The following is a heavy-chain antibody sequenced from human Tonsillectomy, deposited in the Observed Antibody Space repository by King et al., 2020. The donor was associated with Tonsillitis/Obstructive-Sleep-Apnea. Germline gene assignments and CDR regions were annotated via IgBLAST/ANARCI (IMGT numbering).Heavy chain of an antibody. CDR3: PIVGPGRIDY. D-gene: IGHD2-15*01. V-gene: IGHV3-23*04. CDR1: GFPFSNYA. J-gene: IGHJ4*02. CDR2: ISGSGVST. Sequence: VQLVESGGGLVQPGGSLRLSCAASGFPFSNYAMSWVRQAPGKGLEWVSAISGSGVSTYYADSVKGRFTISRDNFKNTLYLQMNSLRAEDTAVYYCPIVGPGRIDYWGRGPLVTVSS.